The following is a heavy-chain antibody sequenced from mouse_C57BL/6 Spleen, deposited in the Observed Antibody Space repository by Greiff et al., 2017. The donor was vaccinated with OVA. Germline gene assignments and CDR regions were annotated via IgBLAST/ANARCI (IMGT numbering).Heavy chain of an antibody. CDR3: TRSCTTVLQGYFDY. J-gene: IGHJ2*01. Sequence: QVQLQQSGAELVRPGASVTLSCKASGYTFTDYEMHWVKQTPVHGLEWIGAIDPETGGPAYNQQLKGKAILTADKSSSTAYMELRSLTSEDSAVYYCTRSCTTVLQGYFDYWGQGTTLTVSS. CDR1: GYTFTDYE. V-gene: IGHV1-15*01. D-gene: IGHD1-1*01. CDR2: IDPETGGP.